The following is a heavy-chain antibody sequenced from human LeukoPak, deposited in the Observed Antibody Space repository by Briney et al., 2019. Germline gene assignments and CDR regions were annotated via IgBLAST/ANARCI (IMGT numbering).Heavy chain of an antibody. V-gene: IGHV5-51*01. CDR2: INPADSDT. CDR3: ARLTLASTGFDY. J-gene: IGHJ4*02. D-gene: IGHD6-13*01. CDR1: GYSFTGYW. Sequence: GESLKISCKGSGYSFTGYWIAWVRQMSGKGLEWMGIINPADSDTRYSPSFQGQVTISADRSINTAYLQWSSLKASDTAMYDCARLTLASTGFDYWGQGTLVTVSS.